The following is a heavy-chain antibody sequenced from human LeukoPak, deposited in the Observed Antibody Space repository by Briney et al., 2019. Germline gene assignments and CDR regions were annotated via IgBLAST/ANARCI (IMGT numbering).Heavy chain of an antibody. CDR3: AKAPTTYYYDSSGYFWDIDY. J-gene: IGHJ4*02. D-gene: IGHD3-22*01. Sequence: GGSLRLSCAASGFTFSSYSMNWVRQAPGKGLEWVSYISSSSSTIYYADSVKGRFTISRDNSKNTLYLQMNSLRAEDTAVYYCAKAPTTYYYDSSGYFWDIDYWGQGTLVTVSS. CDR1: GFTFSSYS. V-gene: IGHV3-48*01. CDR2: ISSSSSTI.